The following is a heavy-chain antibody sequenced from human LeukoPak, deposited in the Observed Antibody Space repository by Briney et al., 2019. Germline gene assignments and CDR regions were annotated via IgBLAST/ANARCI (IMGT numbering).Heavy chain of an antibody. CDR3: AVRMVRGTSYFDY. D-gene: IGHD3-10*01. Sequence: GGSLRLSCEASGFTVSSNYMSWVRQAPGQGLEWVSVIYSGGSTYYADSVKGRFTISRDNSKNTLYLQMNSLRAEDTAVYYCAVRMVRGTSYFDYWGQGTLVTVSS. J-gene: IGHJ4*02. V-gene: IGHV3-53*01. CDR1: GFTVSSNY. CDR2: IYSGGST.